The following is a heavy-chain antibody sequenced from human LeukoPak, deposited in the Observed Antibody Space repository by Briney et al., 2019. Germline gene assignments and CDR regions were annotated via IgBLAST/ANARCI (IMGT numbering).Heavy chain of an antibody. D-gene: IGHD3-3*01. CDR3: ARGSGTIFGVVIRATLDY. J-gene: IGHJ4*02. CDR2: MYLSGTT. V-gene: IGHV4-4*02. CDR1: GDSINSLDL. Sequence: SGTLSLTCTVSGDSINSLDLWSWVRQPPGKGLEWIGEMYLSGTTHSNPSVKSRVTISIDKSKNQFFLNLSSVTAADTAVYYCARGSGTIFGVVIRATLDYWGQGTLVTVSS.